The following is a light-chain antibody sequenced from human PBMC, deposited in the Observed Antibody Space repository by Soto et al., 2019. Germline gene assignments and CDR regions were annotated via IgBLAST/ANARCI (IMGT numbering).Light chain of an antibody. Sequence: EIVLTQSPGTLSLSPGERATLSCRASQSVSSSFLAWYQQKPGQAPRLLIYGASSRAKGIPDRFSGSGSGTDFPLTISRLEPEDFAVYYCEQYGNSPPYTFGQGTKLEIK. CDR2: GAS. J-gene: IGKJ2*01. V-gene: IGKV3-20*01. CDR1: QSVSSSF. CDR3: EQYGNSPPYT.